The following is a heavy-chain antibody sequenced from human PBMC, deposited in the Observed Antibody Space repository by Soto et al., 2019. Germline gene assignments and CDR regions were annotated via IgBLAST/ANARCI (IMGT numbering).Heavy chain of an antibody. CDR1: GYSFTSYW. J-gene: IGHJ6*02. V-gene: IGHV5-10-1*01. D-gene: IGHD4-17*01. CDR3: ARQYGANSPYYYYYGMDV. Sequence: GESLKISCKGSGYSFTSYWISWVRQMPGKGLEWMGRIDPSDSYTNYSPSFQGHVTISADKSISTAYLQWSSLKASDTAMYYCARQYGANSPYYYYYGMDVWGQGTTVTVSS. CDR2: IDPSDSYT.